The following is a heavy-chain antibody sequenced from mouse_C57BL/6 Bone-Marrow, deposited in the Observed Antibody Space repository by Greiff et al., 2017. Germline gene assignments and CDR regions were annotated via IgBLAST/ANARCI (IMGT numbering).Heavy chain of an antibody. Sequence: VQLQQPGPELLHPGASVKMPSKPSAYPFPSSWTIWVKQRPGQGLEGIGDIYPGSGSHNYNEKFKSKATLTVDTSSSTAYMQLSSLTSEDSAVYYCERSYGSSYVAWFAYWGQGALVTVSA. CDR2: IYPGSGSH. CDR1: AYPFPSSW. V-gene: IGHV1-55*01. D-gene: IGHD1-1*01. J-gene: IGHJ3*01. CDR3: ERSYGSSYVAWFAY.